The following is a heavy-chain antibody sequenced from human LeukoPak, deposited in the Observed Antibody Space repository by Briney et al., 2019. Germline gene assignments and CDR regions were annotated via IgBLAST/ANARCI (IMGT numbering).Heavy chain of an antibody. Sequence: ASVKVSCKASGYTFIAYYMHWVRQAPGQGLEWMGWINPNSGGTNYAQKFQGRVTMTRDTSISTVYMELSRLRSDDSSVYYCARDSCRSTSCPSIDDYWGQGTLVTVSS. CDR1: GYTFIAYY. V-gene: IGHV1-2*02. D-gene: IGHD2-2*01. CDR3: ARDSCRSTSCPSIDDY. CDR2: INPNSGGT. J-gene: IGHJ4*02.